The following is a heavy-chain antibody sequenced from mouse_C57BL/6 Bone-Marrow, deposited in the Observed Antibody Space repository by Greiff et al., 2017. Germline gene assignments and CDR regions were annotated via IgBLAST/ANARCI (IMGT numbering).Heavy chain of an antibody. J-gene: IGHJ1*03. V-gene: IGHV1-78*01. CDR2: IYPRDGST. CDR3: ARGPLYYSNYVLYWYFDV. CDR1: GYTFTDHT. Sequence: VQLQQSDAELVKPGASVKISCKVSGYTFTDHTIHWMKQRPEQGLEWIGYIYPRDGSTKYNEKFKGKATLTADKSSSTAYMQLNSLTSEDSAVYFCARGPLYYSNYVLYWYFDVWGTGTTVTVSS. D-gene: IGHD2-5*01.